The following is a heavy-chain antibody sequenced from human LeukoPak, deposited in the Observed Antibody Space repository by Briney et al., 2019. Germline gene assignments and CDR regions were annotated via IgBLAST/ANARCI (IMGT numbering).Heavy chain of an antibody. CDR2: IHYSGST. Sequence: SETLSLTCAVSGGSISSGGYSWSWIRQPPGKGLEWIGYIHYSGSTYYNPSLKSRVTISVDTSKNQFSLKLSSVTAADTAVYYCARVPTTVTTRYYFDYWGQGTLVTVSS. CDR3: ARVPTTVTTRYYFDY. J-gene: IGHJ4*02. CDR1: GGSISSGGYS. D-gene: IGHD4-17*01. V-gene: IGHV4-30-4*07.